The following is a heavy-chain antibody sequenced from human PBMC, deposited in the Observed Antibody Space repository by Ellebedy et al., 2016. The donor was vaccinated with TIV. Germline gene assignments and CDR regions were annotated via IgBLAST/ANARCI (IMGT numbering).Heavy chain of an antibody. CDR3: ATDGSYGDYRSPAHAFEK. V-gene: IGHV3-7*01. J-gene: IGHJ3*02. CDR1: GFSFRSYW. D-gene: IGHD4-17*01. Sequence: GESLKISCAASGFSFRSYWMSWVRQAPGKGLEWVANINQDGSQKYYVDSVKGRFTISRDSAKNSLYLQMNSLRVEDTSVYYCATDGSYGDYRSPAHAFEKWGQGTMVIVSS. CDR2: INQDGSQK.